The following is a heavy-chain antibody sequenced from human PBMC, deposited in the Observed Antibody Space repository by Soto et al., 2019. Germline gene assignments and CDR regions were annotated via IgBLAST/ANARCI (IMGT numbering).Heavy chain of an antibody. CDR1: GFTFSSYS. Sequence: EVQLVESGGGLVQPGGSLRLSCAASGFTFSSYSMNWVRQAPGKGLEWVSYISSSSSTIYYADSVKGRFTISRDNAKNXXYXQXXSLRAEDTAVYYCARWGYCSSTSCHDDYYYYGMDVWGQGTTVTVSS. CDR2: ISSSSSTI. J-gene: IGHJ6*02. V-gene: IGHV3-48*01. D-gene: IGHD2-2*01. CDR3: ARWGYCSSTSCHDDYYYYGMDV.